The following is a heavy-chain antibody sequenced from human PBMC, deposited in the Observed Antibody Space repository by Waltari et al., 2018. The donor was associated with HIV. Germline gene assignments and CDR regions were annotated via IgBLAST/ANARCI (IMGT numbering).Heavy chain of an antibody. D-gene: IGHD2-21*01. J-gene: IGHJ4*02. CDR1: GFSLRTSGVG. CDR2: IYWNDIK. Sequence: QITLEESGPAQVKPTQTLTLTCSFAGFSLRTSGVGVAWVRQSPGKALEWLALIYWNDIKEYSPSLKKWLDISKDTTKNQVGLRMTSKGPLDPGTYYCARNAYRGSLAGRHGFERWGQGTQVIVSS. CDR3: ARNAYRGSLAGRHGFER. V-gene: IGHV2-5*01.